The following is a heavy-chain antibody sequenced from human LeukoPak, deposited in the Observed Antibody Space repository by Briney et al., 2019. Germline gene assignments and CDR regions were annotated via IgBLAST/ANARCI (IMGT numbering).Heavy chain of an antibody. D-gene: IGHD2-21*02. V-gene: IGHV3-21*01. CDR3: AKTEGRGDPFDY. CDR1: GFTFSSYT. J-gene: IGHJ4*02. CDR2: ISSTSSYI. Sequence: GGSLRLSCAASGFTFSSYTINWVRQAPGKGLQWVSSISSTSSYINYADSVKGRFTISRDNAENSLYLEMNSLRVEDTAVYYCAKTEGRGDPFDYWGQGTLVTVSS.